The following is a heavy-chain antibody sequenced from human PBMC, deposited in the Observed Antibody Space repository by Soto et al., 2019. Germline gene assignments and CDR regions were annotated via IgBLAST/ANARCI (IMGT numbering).Heavy chain of an antibody. CDR2: INHSGST. V-gene: IGHV4-34*01. J-gene: IGHJ6*02. D-gene: IGHD2-2*03. CDR3: ARGPGYCSSTSCYGNYYYYYGMDV. Sequence: LSLTCAVYGGPFSGYYWSWIRQPPGKGLEWIGEINHSGSTNYNPSLKSRVTISVDTSKNQFSLKLSSVTAADTAVYYCARGPGYCSSTSCYGNYYYYYGMDVWGQGTTVTVSS. CDR1: GGPFSGYY.